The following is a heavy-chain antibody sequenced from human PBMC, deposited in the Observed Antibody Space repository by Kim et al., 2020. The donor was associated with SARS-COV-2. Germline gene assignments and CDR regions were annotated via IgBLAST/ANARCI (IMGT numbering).Heavy chain of an antibody. J-gene: IGHJ5*02. CDR1: GGSISSGGYY. V-gene: IGHV4-31*03. D-gene: IGHD3-22*01. Sequence: SETLSLTCTVSGGSISSGGYYWSWIRQHPGKGLEWIGYIYYSGSTYYNPSLKSRATISVDTSKNQFSLKLSSVTAADTAVYYCARNIGITMIVVVTGWFDPWGQGTLVTVSS. CDR3: ARNIGITMIVVVTGWFDP. CDR2: IYYSGST.